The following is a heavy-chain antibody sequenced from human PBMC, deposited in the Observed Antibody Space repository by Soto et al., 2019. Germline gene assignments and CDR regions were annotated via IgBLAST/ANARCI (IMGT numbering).Heavy chain of an antibody. CDR2: IYYSGST. D-gene: IGHD1-26*01. J-gene: IGHJ4*02. CDR3: ARRGSYHEYYFDF. CDR1: GGSISSRAYY. V-gene: IGHV4-39*01. Sequence: SETLSLTCSVSGGSISSRAYYWGWIRQPPGKGLEWIGSIYYSGSTKYNPSLKSRVTISVDTSKNQFSLKLSSVTAADTAVYYCARRGSYHEYYFDFWGQGILVT.